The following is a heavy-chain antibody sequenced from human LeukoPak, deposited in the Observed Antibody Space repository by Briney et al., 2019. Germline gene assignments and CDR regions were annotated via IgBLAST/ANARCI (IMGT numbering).Heavy chain of an antibody. Sequence: ASVKVSCKASGYTFTGYYMHWVRQAPGQGLEWMGWINPNSGGTNYAQKFQGRVTMTRDTSISTAYMELSRLRSDDTAVYYCARAYPPIQLWPSAFAYWGQRTLVTVSS. J-gene: IGHJ4*02. V-gene: IGHV1-2*02. CDR3: ARAYPPIQLWPSAFAY. CDR1: GYTFTGYY. CDR2: INPNSGGT. D-gene: IGHD5-18*01.